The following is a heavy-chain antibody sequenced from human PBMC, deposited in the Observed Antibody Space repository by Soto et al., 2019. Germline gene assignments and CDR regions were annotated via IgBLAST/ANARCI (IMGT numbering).Heavy chain of an antibody. CDR1: GGSISSGDYY. D-gene: IGHD6-19*01. CDR3: ARVAVAGTRVDY. V-gene: IGHV4-30-4*01. Sequence: SETLALTCTVSGGSISSGDYYWSWIRQPPGKGLEWIGYIYYSGSTYYKPSLKSRVTILVDTSKNQFSLKLSSVTAADTAVYYCARVAVAGTRVDYWGQGTLVTVSS. J-gene: IGHJ4*02. CDR2: IYYSGST.